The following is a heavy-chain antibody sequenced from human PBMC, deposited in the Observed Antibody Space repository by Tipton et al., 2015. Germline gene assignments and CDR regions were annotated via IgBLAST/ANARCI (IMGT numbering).Heavy chain of an antibody. CDR2: ISGYNGNA. CDR1: GYIFTSYG. Sequence: QLVQSGAEVKKPGASVKVSCKASGYIFTSYGISWVRQAPGQGLEWLGWISGYNGNANYAKKIQGRVTLTRDTSTNTVYMEVRSLRSDDPAVYYCARNDYGDYHFDYWGQGTLVTVSS. CDR3: ARNDYGDYHFDY. J-gene: IGHJ4*02. V-gene: IGHV1-18*01. D-gene: IGHD4-17*01.